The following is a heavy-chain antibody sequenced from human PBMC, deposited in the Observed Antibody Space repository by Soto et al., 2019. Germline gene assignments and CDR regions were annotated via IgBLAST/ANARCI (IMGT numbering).Heavy chain of an antibody. CDR3: ASPREGQWLVFDH. Sequence: GGSLRLSCVVSGFIFSDFGMHWVRQSPGEGLAWVASISKDGSDTYYAESVKCRFTISREDSKSTVFLQMNTLKVDDTAAYFCASPREGQWLVFDHWGQRSLVTVSS. V-gene: IGHV3-30*03. CDR1: GFIFSDFG. J-gene: IGHJ4*02. D-gene: IGHD6-19*01. CDR2: ISKDGSDT.